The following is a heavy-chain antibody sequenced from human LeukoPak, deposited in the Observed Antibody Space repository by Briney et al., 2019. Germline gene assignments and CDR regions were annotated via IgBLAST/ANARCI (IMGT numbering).Heavy chain of an antibody. J-gene: IGHJ6*03. CDR3: ARGGYYDSSGYLPPHYYYMDV. CDR1: GGSISSGGYY. D-gene: IGHD3-22*01. V-gene: IGHV4-31*03. Sequence: SETLSLTCTVSGGSISSGGYYWSWIRQHPGKGLEWIRYIYYSGSTYYNPSLKSRVTISVDTSKNQFSLKLSSVTAADTAVYYCARGGYYDSSGYLPPHYYYMDVWGKGTTVTVSS. CDR2: IYYSGST.